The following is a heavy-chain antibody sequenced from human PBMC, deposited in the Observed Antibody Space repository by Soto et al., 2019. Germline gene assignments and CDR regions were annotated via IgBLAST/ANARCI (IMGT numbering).Heavy chain of an antibody. CDR2: IGTAGDT. D-gene: IGHD6-6*01. V-gene: IGHV3-13*01. Sequence: HPGGSLRLSCAASGFTFSSYDMHWVRQATGKGLEWVSAIGTAGDTYYPGSVKGRFTISRENAKNSLYLQMNSLRAEDTAVYYCARARWDSSLPYHYDGIDVWGQGTTVTVSS. CDR1: GFTFSSYD. J-gene: IGHJ6*02. CDR3: ARARWDSSLPYHYDGIDV.